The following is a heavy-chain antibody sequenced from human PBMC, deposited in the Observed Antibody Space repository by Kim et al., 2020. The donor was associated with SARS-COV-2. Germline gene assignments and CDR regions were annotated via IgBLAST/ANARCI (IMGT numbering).Heavy chain of an antibody. CDR2: ISWTSDSI. Sequence: GGSLRLSCAASGFTFNDHVMHWVRQIPGKGLEWVSGISWTSDSIGYGDSVKGRFTISRDNAKSYLYLEMNSLRAEDTALYYCVKAYTCGGAGCNEGYFYGLDVSGHGTTLTVSS. D-gene: IGHD2-21*01. CDR1: GFTFNDHV. J-gene: IGHJ6*02. V-gene: IGHV3-9*01. CDR3: VKAYTCGGAGCNEGYFYGLDV.